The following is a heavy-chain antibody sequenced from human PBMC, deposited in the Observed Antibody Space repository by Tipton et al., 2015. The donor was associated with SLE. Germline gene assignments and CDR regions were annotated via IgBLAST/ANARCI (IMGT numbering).Heavy chain of an antibody. CDR2: IYHSGST. D-gene: IGHD6-19*01. Sequence: TLSLTCAVSGYSISSGYYWGWIRQPPGKGLEWIGSIYHSGSTYYNPSLKSRVTISVDTSKNQFSLKLSSVTAADTAVYYCARGGSSGLGRADYWGQGTLVTVSS. CDR1: GYSISSGYY. J-gene: IGHJ4*02. V-gene: IGHV4-38-2*01. CDR3: ARGGSSGLGRADY.